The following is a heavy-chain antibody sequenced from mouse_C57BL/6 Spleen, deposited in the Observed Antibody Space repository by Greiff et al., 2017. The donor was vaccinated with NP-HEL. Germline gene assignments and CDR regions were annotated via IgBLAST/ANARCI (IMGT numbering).Heavy chain of an antibody. Sequence: VQLQQSGPELVKPGASVKISCKASGYAFSSSWMNWVKQRPGKGLEWIGRIYPGDGDTNYNGKFKGKATLTADKSSSTAYMQLSSLTSEDAAVYFGAPNYYGSSYVGAMDYWGQGTSVTVSS. CDR3: APNYYGSSYVGAMDY. D-gene: IGHD1-1*01. J-gene: IGHJ4*01. CDR1: GYAFSSSW. CDR2: IYPGDGDT. V-gene: IGHV1-82*01.